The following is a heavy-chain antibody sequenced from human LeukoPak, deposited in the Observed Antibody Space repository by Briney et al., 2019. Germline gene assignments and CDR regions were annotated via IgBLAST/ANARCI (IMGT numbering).Heavy chain of an antibody. J-gene: IGHJ6*02. D-gene: IGHD3-22*01. V-gene: IGHV3-48*03. Sequence: GGPLRLSCAASGFTFSSYEMNWVRQAPGKGLEWVSYISSSGSTIYYADSVKGRFTISRDNAKNSLYLQMNSLRAEDTAVYYCARNDHPNYYDSSGYPPHYYGMDVWGQGTTVTVSS. CDR3: ARNDHPNYYDSSGYPPHYYGMDV. CDR2: ISSSGSTI. CDR1: GFTFSSYE.